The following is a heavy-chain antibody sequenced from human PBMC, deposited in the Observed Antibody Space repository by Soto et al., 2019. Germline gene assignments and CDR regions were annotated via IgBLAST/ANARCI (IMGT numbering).Heavy chain of an antibody. CDR2: ISAYNGNT. CDR3: ATARRARRWGVIEQLAYYGMDV. Sequence: AASVKVSCKASGYTFTSYGISWVRQAPGQGLEWMGWISAYNGNTNYAQKLQGRVTMTTDTSTSTAYMELRSLRSDDTAVYYCATARRARRWGVIEQLAYYGMDVWGQGTTVTVSS. V-gene: IGHV1-18*04. CDR1: GYTFTSYG. D-gene: IGHD6-6*01. J-gene: IGHJ6*02.